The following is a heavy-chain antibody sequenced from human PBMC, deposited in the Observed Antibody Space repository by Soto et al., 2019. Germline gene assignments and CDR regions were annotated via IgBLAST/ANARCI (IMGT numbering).Heavy chain of an antibody. CDR2: IKEDGSEK. CDR1: GFTFNRHW. V-gene: IGHV3-7*01. D-gene: IGHD1-1*01. Sequence: EVQLVESGGGLVQPGGSLRLSCAVSGFTFNRHWMSWVRQTPGKGLEWVASIKEDGSEKSYVDSVKGRFTISRDNAKNALFLQMNSLRVEDTAVYYCVRTGWNPPYYLGQGTLVTFYS. CDR3: VRTGWNPPYY. J-gene: IGHJ4*02.